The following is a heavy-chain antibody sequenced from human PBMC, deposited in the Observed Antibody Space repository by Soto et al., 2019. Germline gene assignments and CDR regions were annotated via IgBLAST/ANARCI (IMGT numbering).Heavy chain of an antibody. D-gene: IGHD6-13*01. V-gene: IGHV3-23*01. CDR1: GFTFSSYA. CDR3: AKGPPLSSHIEQPLGPQS. J-gene: IGHJ5*02. CDR2: IMGSGGST. Sequence: EVQLLESGGGLVQPGGSLRLSCAASGFTFSSYAMSWVRQAPGKGLEWVSAIMGSGGSTYYADTVKGRFTIPRDNSKNAQYLQSNCLRDGDTAVYYGAKGPPLSSHIEQPLGPQSWGQGTLVTVSS.